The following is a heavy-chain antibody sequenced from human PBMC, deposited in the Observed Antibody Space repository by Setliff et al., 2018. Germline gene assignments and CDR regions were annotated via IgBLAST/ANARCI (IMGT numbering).Heavy chain of an antibody. Sequence: KPGGSLRLSCAASGFTFSEEWMSWVRQAPGKGLEWIGRIKSEIAGGTTDYGAPVKGRFTISRDDSKNTLLLQMNNLKTEDTALYYCTTAHYTGNSRTLDFWGPGTLVTVSS. CDR1: GFTFSEEW. V-gene: IGHV3-15*01. CDR2: IKSEIAGGTT. J-gene: IGHJ4*02. CDR3: TTAHYTGNSRTLDF. D-gene: IGHD1-26*01.